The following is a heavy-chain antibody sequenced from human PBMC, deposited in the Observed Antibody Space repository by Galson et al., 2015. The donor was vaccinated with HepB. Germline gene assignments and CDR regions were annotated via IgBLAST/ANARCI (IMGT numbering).Heavy chain of an antibody. D-gene: IGHD4-17*01. CDR1: GGSFSGYY. J-gene: IGHJ4*02. V-gene: IGHV4-34*01. CDR3: ARVGGRVTKN. CDR2: INHSGST. Sequence: SETLSLTCAVYGGSFSGYYWSWIRQPPGKGLEWIGEINHSGSTNYNPSLKSRVTISVDTSKNQFSLKLSSVTAADTAVYYCARVGGRVTKNWGQGTLVTVSS.